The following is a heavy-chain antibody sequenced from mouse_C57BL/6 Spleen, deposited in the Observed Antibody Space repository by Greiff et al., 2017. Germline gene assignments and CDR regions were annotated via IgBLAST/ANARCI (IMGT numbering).Heavy chain of an antibody. Sequence: VKLQESGPGLVQPSQSLSITCTVSGFSLTSYGVHWVRQSPGKGLEWLGVIWSGGSTDYNAAFISRLSISKDNSKSQVFFKMNSLQADDTAIYYCARRDYYDYDEEDYYAMDYWGQGTSVTVSS. V-gene: IGHV2-2*01. D-gene: IGHD2-4*01. CDR1: GFSLTSYG. CDR3: ARRDYYDYDEEDYYAMDY. CDR2: IWSGGST. J-gene: IGHJ4*01.